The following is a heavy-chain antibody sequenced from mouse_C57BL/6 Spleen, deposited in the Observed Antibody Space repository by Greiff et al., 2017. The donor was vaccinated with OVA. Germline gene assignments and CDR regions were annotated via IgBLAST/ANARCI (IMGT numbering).Heavy chain of an antibody. D-gene: IGHD1-1*01. CDR2: ISSGSSTI. CDR1: GFTFSDYG. CDR3: ARLNYYVYYAMDY. J-gene: IGHJ4*01. V-gene: IGHV5-17*01. Sequence: EVKLMESGGGLVKPGGSLKLSCAASGFTFSDYGMHWVRQAPEQGLEWVAYISSGSSTIYYADTVKGRFTISRDNAKNTLFLQMTSLRSEDTAMYYCARLNYYVYYAMDYWGQGTSVTVSS.